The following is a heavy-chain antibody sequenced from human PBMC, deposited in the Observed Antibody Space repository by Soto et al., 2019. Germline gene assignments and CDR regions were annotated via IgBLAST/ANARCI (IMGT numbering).Heavy chain of an antibody. V-gene: IGHV3-23*01. D-gene: IGHD2-15*01. CDR2: ISGSGGST. Sequence: XGSLRLSCAAAGFTFSSYAMSWVRQAPGKGLDWVSAISGSGGSTYYADSVKGRFTISRDNSKNTLYLQMNSLRAEDTAVYYCAKLAGVSERGGNAIDYWGQGTLVTVSS. CDR1: GFTFSSYA. CDR3: AKLAGVSERGGNAIDY. J-gene: IGHJ4*02.